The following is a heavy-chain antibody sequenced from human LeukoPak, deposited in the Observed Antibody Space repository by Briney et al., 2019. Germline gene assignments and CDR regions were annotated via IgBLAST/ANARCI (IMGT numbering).Heavy chain of an antibody. CDR3: AKGPAKYSGYDYFEY. CDR1: GFSFSSFA. D-gene: IGHD5-12*01. V-gene: IGHV3-23*01. CDR2: ISGLGDST. J-gene: IGHJ4*02. Sequence: GGSLRLSCAASGFSFSSFAMSWVRQAPGKGLEWVSVISGLGDSTNYAESVKGRFTISRDNSKNTVYLLMDSLRGEDTAVYYCAKGPAKYSGYDYFEYWGQGTLVTVSS.